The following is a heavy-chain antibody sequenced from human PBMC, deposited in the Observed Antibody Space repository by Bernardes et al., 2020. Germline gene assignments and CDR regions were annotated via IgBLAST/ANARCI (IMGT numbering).Heavy chain of an antibody. CDR2: INPNSGGT. Sequence: ASVKVACKASGYTFTGYYMHWVRQAPGQGLEWMGWINPNSGGTNYAQKFQGRVTMTRDTSISTAYMELSRLRSDDTAVYYCVCTKIQFDAFDIWGQGTMVTVS. CDR1: GYTFTGYY. D-gene: IGHD4-4*01. J-gene: IGHJ3*02. V-gene: IGHV1-2*02. CDR3: VCTKIQFDAFDI.